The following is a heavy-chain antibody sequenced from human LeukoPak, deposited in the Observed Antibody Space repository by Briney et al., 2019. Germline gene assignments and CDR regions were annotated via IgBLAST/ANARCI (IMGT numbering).Heavy chain of an antibody. CDR1: GFTFSSYA. J-gene: IGHJ4*02. D-gene: IGHD6-6*01. V-gene: IGHV3-30-3*01. CDR2: ISYDGNNK. CDR3: AREKIAARFRPFDS. Sequence: GGSLRLSCAASGFTFSSYAMHWVRQAPGKGLEWVAVISYDGNNKYYADSVKGRFTISRDNSKNTLYLQMNSLGAEDTAEYYCAREKIAARFRPFDSWGQGTLVTVSS.